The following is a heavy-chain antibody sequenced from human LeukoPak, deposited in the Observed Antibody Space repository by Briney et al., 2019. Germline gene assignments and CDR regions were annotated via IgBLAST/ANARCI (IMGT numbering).Heavy chain of an antibody. CDR3: ARVGLWDYFDY. Sequence: SETLSLTCTVSGGSISSYYWSWFRQPPGKGLEWIGYIYYSGSTNYNPSLKSRVTISVDTSKNQFSLKLSSVTAADTAVYYCARVGLWDYFDYWGQGTLVTVSS. CDR1: GGSISSYY. CDR2: IYYSGST. V-gene: IGHV4-59*01. D-gene: IGHD5-18*01. J-gene: IGHJ4*02.